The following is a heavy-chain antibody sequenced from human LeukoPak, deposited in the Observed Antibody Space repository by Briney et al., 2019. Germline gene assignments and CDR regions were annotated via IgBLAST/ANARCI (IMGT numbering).Heavy chain of an antibody. Sequence: SETLSLTCTVSGYSISSGYYWGWIRQPPGKGLEWIGYIYYSGSTNYNPSLKSRVTISVDTSKNQFSLNLSSVTAADTAVYYRARERLYCSGGSCYSYVDYWGQGTLVTVSS. D-gene: IGHD2-15*01. CDR1: GYSISSGYY. CDR3: ARERLYCSGGSCYSYVDY. J-gene: IGHJ4*02. CDR2: IYYSGST. V-gene: IGHV4-61*01.